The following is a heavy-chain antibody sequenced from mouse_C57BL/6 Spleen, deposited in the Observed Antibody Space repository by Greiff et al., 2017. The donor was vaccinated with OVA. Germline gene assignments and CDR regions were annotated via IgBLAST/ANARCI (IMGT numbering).Heavy chain of an antibody. V-gene: IGHV1-55*01. CDR1: GYTFTSYW. J-gene: IGHJ3*01. D-gene: IGHD2-3*01. CDR2: IYPGSGST. CDR3: ASIYDGYTRGFAY. Sequence: QVQLQQSGAELVKPGASVKMSCKASGYTFTSYWITWVKQRPGQGLEWIGDIYPGSGSTNYNEKFKSKATLTVDTSSSTAYMQLSSLTSEDSAVYYCASIYDGYTRGFAYWGQGTLVTVSA.